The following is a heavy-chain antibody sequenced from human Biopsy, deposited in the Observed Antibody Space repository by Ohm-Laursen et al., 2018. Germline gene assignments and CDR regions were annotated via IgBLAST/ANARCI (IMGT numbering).Heavy chain of an antibody. CDR3: AREQLMVFAMDV. V-gene: IGHV3-48*01. Sequence: GSLRLSCAASGFRFSGYHMNWVRQAPGKGLQWLAYIKSDSTTIYYADSVKGRFTISRDNAKNSLFLQMNSLRAEDTATYYCAREQLMVFAMDVWGQGTTVTVSS. D-gene: IGHD2-8*01. J-gene: IGHJ6*02. CDR1: GFRFSGYH. CDR2: IKSDSTTI.